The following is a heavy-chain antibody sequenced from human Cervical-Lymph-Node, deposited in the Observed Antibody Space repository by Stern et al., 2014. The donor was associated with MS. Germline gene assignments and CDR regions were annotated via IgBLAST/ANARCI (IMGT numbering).Heavy chain of an antibody. D-gene: IGHD2-21*01. CDR1: GYSFTTHW. J-gene: IGHJ4*02. V-gene: IGHV5-51*01. CDR3: ARHPYSGDFSYGGDFDY. CDR2: VYPGDPYP. Sequence: VQLGQSGAEVKKPGQSLKISCKGSGYSFTTHWIAWVRQMPGKGLEWMGIVYPGDPYPPSGRPSQGQVTISADKSLNTAYRQWSSLRASDTAVYYCARHPYSGDFSYGGDFDYWGQGTLVTVSS.